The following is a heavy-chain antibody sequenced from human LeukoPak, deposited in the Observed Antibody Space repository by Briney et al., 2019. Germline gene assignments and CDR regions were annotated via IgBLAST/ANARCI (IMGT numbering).Heavy chain of an antibody. CDR2: IIPIFGTA. CDR1: GGTFSSYA. D-gene: IGHD2-2*01. CDR3: ARLFTPRYCSTTSCYWKGWFDP. Sequence: SVKVSCKASGGTFSSYAISWVRQAPGQGLEWMGGIIPIFGTANYAQKFQGRVTITADEFTSTAYMELSSLRSEDTAVYYCARLFTPRYCSTTSCYWKGWFDPWGQGALVTVSS. V-gene: IGHV1-69*13. J-gene: IGHJ5*02.